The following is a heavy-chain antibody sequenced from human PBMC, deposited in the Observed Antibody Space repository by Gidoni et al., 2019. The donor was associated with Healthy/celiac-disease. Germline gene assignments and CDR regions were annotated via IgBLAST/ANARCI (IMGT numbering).Heavy chain of an antibody. D-gene: IGHD3-22*01. CDR1: GGTFRSYA. J-gene: IGHJ4*02. V-gene: IGHV1-69*01. CDR3: AREGLRGSGYYPFDY. Sequence: QVQLVQSGAEVKKRGCSLKVSCQPSGGTFRSYATSWVRQAPGQGLEWMGGIIPIFGTANYAQKFQGRVTITADESTSTAYMELSSLRSEDTAVYYCAREGLRGSGYYPFDYWGQGTLVTVSS. CDR2: IIPIFGTA.